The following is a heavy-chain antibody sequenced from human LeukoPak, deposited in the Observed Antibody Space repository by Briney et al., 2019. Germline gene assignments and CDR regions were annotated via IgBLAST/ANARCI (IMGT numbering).Heavy chain of an antibody. V-gene: IGHV1-46*01. J-gene: IGHJ4*02. CDR3: AGVAYDSSGFFDY. D-gene: IGHD3-22*01. CDR2: INPSGGST. CDR1: GYSFSGYY. Sequence: ASVKVSCKASGYSFSGYYMHWVRQAPGQGLEWMGIINPSGGSTSYAQKFQGRVTMTRDTSTSTVYMELSSLRSEDTAVYYCAGVAYDSSGFFDYWGQGTLVTVSS.